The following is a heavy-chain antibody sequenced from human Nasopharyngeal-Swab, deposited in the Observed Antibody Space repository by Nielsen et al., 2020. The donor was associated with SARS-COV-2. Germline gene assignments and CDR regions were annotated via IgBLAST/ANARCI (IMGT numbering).Heavy chain of an antibody. V-gene: IGHV1-3*01. CDR1: GYTFTTYA. J-gene: IGHJ5*01. CDR2: INAGNGNT. CDR3: ARDSRSGLRYFDLLSPGYNWFDP. Sequence: ASVKVSCKASGYTFTTYAIHWVRQAPGQRLEWMGWINAGNGNTKYSQKLQGRVTITRDTSASTAYMELSRLRSEDTAVYYCARDSRSGLRYFDLLSPGYNWFDPWGQGTLVTVSS. D-gene: IGHD3-9*01.